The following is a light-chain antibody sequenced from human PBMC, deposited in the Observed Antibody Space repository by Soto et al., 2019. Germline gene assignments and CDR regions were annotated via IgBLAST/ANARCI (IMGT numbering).Light chain of an antibody. CDR1: SSDVGGYNC. V-gene: IGLV2-14*03. CDR2: DVS. CDR3: SSYTSTSTYV. Sequence: QCALTHPASVSGSPVQSITISCTGTSSDVGGYNCVSWYQQHPGKAPKLIIYDVSNRPSGVSNRFSGSKSGNTASLTISGLQAEDDNDYYCSSYTSTSTYVFGTGTKVTVL. J-gene: IGLJ1*01.